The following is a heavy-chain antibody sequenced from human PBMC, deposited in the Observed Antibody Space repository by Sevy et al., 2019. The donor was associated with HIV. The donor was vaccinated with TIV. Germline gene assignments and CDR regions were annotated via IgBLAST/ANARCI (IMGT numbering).Heavy chain of an antibody. Sequence: GGSLRLSCVGSGFSFSDHRMHWVRQAPGKGLEWMAVISYDGRNTKYKAHSVKGRFTISRDNSKNTLYLQMNSLRAEDTAIYYCARDRGEILSSAFDYWGQGTLVTVSS. D-gene: IGHD3-16*01. J-gene: IGHJ4*02. CDR2: ISYDGRNTK. CDR3: ARDRGEILSSAFDY. CDR1: GFSFSDHR. V-gene: IGHV3-30*03.